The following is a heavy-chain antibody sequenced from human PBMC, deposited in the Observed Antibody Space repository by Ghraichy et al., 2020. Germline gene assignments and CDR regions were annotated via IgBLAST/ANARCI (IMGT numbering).Heavy chain of an antibody. CDR2: IISGDYF. V-gene: IGHV3-69-1*01. Sequence: LTCEASGFTFRDYNMNWVRQAPGKGLEWVASIISGDYFYYADSVMGRFTISRDNAKNSLYLQMHSLRVEDTAVYYCARDACITCLRDSWGQGILVTVSS. D-gene: IGHD3-10*01. CDR1: GFTFRDYN. CDR3: ARDACITCLRDS. J-gene: IGHJ4*02.